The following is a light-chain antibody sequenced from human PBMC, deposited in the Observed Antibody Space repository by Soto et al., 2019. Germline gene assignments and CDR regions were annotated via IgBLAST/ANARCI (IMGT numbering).Light chain of an antibody. Sequence: DTQMTQSPSSLSASVGDTVTITCQASRGIADSLNWYQQRAGQAPKLLIYDASNLQSGVPARFSGSGTGTSFILTISSLQTEDFATYCCQQYDDPFTFGGGTEVEIK. CDR1: RGIADS. J-gene: IGKJ4*01. CDR2: DAS. V-gene: IGKV1-33*01. CDR3: QQYDDPFT.